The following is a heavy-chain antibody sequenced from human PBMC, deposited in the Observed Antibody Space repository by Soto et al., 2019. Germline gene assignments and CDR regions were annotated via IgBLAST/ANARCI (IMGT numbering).Heavy chain of an antibody. Sequence: QVQLVQSGAEVKKPGASVKVSCKASGYTFTSYGISWVRQAPGQGLEWMGWISAYNGNTNYAQKLQGRVTMTTDTSTSTDYMELRSLGSDDTAVYFCARDASGSYLVYWGQGTLVTVSS. J-gene: IGHJ4*02. CDR1: GYTFTSYG. CDR3: ARDASGSYLVY. D-gene: IGHD1-26*01. CDR2: ISAYNGNT. V-gene: IGHV1-18*01.